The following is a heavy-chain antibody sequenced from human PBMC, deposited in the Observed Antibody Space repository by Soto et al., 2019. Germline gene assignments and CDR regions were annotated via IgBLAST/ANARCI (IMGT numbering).Heavy chain of an antibody. CDR3: AKIGYNDWDFDY. D-gene: IGHD3-22*01. Sequence: GGSLTLSCAASGFTFSRYWMALIRQAPGKGLEWVANINQDVSQKWYVDSVRSRFTSSRDNAKNSVYRQMNNLRADDTAVYYCAKIGYNDWDFDYWGQGTLVTVSS. CDR1: GFTFSRYW. CDR2: INQDVSQK. V-gene: IGHV3-7*01. J-gene: IGHJ4*02.